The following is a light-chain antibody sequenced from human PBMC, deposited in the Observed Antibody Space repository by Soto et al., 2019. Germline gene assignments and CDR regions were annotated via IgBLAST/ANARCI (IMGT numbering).Light chain of an antibody. CDR3: CSYAGSSILV. CDR1: SSDFGSYNL. Sequence: SALTQPASVSGSPGQSITLSCTGTSSDFGSYNLVSWYQQHPGKAPKLMIYEGSKRPSGVSNRFSGSKSGNTASLTISGLQAEDETDYYCCSYAGSSILVFGGGTKLTVL. CDR2: EGS. J-gene: IGLJ2*01. V-gene: IGLV2-23*01.